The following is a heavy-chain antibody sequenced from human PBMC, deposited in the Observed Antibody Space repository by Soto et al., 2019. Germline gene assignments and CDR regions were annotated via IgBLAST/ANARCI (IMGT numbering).Heavy chain of an antibody. CDR2: ISGSGGST. V-gene: IGHV3-23*01. Sequence: PGGSLRVSCAAAGFTFRGYAMSWVRQAPGKGLEWVSAISGSGGSTYYADSVKGRFTISRDNSKTTLYLQMNSLRAEDTAVYYCAKGPYCSSAICPPYYYYYYMDVWGKGTTVTVSS. CDR3: AKGPYCSSAICPPYYYYYYMDV. CDR1: GFTFRGYA. J-gene: IGHJ6*03. D-gene: IGHD2-2*01.